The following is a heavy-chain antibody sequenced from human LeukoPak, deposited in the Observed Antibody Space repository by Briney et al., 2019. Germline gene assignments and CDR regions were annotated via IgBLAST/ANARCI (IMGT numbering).Heavy chain of an antibody. J-gene: IGHJ5*02. CDR2: SNPNSGGT. Sequence: ASVKVSCKASGYTFTGYYMHWVRKAPGQGLEWTGWSNPNSGGTNYAQKFLGRVTMTRDTSISTAYMELSRLRSDDTAVYYCARGLLWFGESQQYNWFDPWGQGTLVTVSS. CDR3: ARGLLWFGESQQYNWFDP. CDR1: GYTFTGYY. D-gene: IGHD3-10*01. V-gene: IGHV1-2*02.